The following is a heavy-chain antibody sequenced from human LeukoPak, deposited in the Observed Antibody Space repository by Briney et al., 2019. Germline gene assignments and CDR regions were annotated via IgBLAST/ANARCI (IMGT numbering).Heavy chain of an antibody. CDR2: IYYSGST. CDR3: ARSLYYYGSDSFDI. V-gene: IGHV4-59*12. Sequence: SETLSLTCTLPGGSICSYYWSWIRQPPGEGLECIVYIYYSGSTNYNPSLKSRVTISVDTSKNQFSLKLSSSTAADTAVYYCARSLYYYGSDSFDIWGQGTMVTVSS. CDR1: GGSICSYY. D-gene: IGHD3-10*01. J-gene: IGHJ3*02.